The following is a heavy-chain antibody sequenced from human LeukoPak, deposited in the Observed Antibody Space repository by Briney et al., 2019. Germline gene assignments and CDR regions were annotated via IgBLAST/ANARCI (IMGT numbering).Heavy chain of an antibody. V-gene: IGHV6-1*01. J-gene: IGHJ6*02. Sequence: QTLSLTCAISGDSISSNSAGWNWIRQSPSRGLEWLERTYYRSKWYNDYAVSVKSRITINPDTSKNQFSLQLNSVTPEDTAVYYCAREGDGYYYYYYGMDVWGQGTTVTVSS. CDR1: GDSISSNSAG. D-gene: IGHD5-24*01. CDR3: AREGDGYYYYYYGMDV. CDR2: TYYRSKWYN.